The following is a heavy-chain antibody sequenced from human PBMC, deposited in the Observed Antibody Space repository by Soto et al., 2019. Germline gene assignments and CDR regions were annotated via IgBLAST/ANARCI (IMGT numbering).Heavy chain of an antibody. Sequence: APVKVSCKASGYTFTSYGISWVRQAPGQGLDWMGWISAYNGNTNYAQKLQGRVTMTTDTSTSTAYMELRSLRSDDTAVYYCARESDFWSGYYTGPWWFDPWGQGTRVTVSS. CDR3: ARESDFWSGYYTGPWWFDP. CDR1: GYTFTSYG. J-gene: IGHJ5*02. V-gene: IGHV1-18*01. CDR2: ISAYNGNT. D-gene: IGHD3-3*01.